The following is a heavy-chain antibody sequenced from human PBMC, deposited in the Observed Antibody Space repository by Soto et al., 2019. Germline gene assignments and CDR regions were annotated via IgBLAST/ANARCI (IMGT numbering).Heavy chain of an antibody. CDR3: ARFDGAGLDYYYYMDV. J-gene: IGHJ6*03. Sequence: SETLSLTCTVSGGSISSYYWSWIRQPPGKGLEWIGYIYYSGSSNYNPSLKSRVTISVDTSKNQFSLKLSSVTAADTAVYYCARFDGAGLDYYYYMDVWGKGTTVTVSS. CDR2: IYYSGSS. V-gene: IGHV4-59*08. CDR1: GGSISSYY. D-gene: IGHD3-9*01.